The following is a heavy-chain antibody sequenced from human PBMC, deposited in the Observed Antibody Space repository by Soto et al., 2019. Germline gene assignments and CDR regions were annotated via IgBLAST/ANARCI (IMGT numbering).Heavy chain of an antibody. CDR3: ARDRESYARDVFDI. J-gene: IGHJ3*02. V-gene: IGHV3-21*01. CDR2: ISSGSSYL. D-gene: IGHD3-10*01. Sequence: EVQLVESGGGLVKPGGSLRLSCAASGFTFTSYTMIWVRQAPGKGLEWVSSISSGSSYLYYVDSVKGRFTISRDNAKNSLYLQMNSLRAEDTAVYYCARDRESYARDVFDIWGQGTMVTVSS. CDR1: GFTFTSYT.